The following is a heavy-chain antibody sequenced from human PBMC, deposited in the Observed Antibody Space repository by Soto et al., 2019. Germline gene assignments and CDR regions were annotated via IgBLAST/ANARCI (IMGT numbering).Heavy chain of an antibody. D-gene: IGHD3-3*01. CDR1: GFTFDDYA. J-gene: IGHJ6*03. CDR2: ISWNSGSI. CDR3: AKGHDSMDV. V-gene: IGHV3-9*01. Sequence: PGGSLRLSCAASGFTFDDYAMHWVRQAPGKGLEWVSGISWNSGSIGYADSVKGRFTISRDNAKNSLYLQMNSLRAEDTALYYCAKGHDSMDVWGKGTTVTVSS.